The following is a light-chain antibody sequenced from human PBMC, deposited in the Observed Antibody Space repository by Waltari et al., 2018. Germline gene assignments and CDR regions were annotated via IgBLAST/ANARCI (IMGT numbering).Light chain of an antibody. Sequence: DIQMTHSPSTLSASIGDRVTITCRASQSISSWLAWYKQKPGKAPKLLIYKASSLESGVPSRFSGSGSGTEFTLTISSLQPDDSATYYCQQYSAYPETFGQGTKVEIK. J-gene: IGKJ1*01. CDR1: QSISSW. CDR3: QQYSAYPET. V-gene: IGKV1-5*03. CDR2: KAS.